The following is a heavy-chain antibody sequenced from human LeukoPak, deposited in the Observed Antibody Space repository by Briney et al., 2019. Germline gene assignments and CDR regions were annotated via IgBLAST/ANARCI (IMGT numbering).Heavy chain of an antibody. J-gene: IGHJ4*02. D-gene: IGHD3-22*01. CDR1: GYTFTSYG. Sequence: ASVKVSCKASGYTFTSYGISWVRQAPGQGLEWMGWISAYNGNTNYAQKFQGRVTITADKSTSTAYMELSSLRSEDTAVYYCARDHYDSSGYYPNEFDYWGQGTLVTVSS. V-gene: IGHV1-18*01. CDR3: ARDHYDSSGYYPNEFDY. CDR2: ISAYNGNT.